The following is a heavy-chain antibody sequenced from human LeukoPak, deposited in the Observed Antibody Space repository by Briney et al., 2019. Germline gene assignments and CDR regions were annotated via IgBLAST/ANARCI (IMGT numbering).Heavy chain of an antibody. CDR3: AKTNGYYDL. J-gene: IGHJ4*02. V-gene: IGHV3-23*01. CDR2: ISGSGGNT. D-gene: IGHD3-22*01. CDR1: GFTFSSYG. Sequence: GGSLRLSCAASGFTFSSYGTSWVRQAPGKGLEWVSSISGSGGNTYYADSVKGRFTISRDNSKSTMYLQMNSLRAEDTAVYHCAKTNGYYDLWGQGTLVTVSS.